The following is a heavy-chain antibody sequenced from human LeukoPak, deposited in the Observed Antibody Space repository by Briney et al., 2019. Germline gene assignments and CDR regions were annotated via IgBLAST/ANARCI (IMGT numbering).Heavy chain of an antibody. CDR3: AKGGPPTGASPRPWDFNY. J-gene: IGHJ4*02. V-gene: IGHV3-30*18. Sequence: GRSLRLSCAASRFTFSTYGMHRVRQAPGKGLEWVAVISYDGSNKYYADSVKGRFTISRDNSKNTLYLQMNSLRVEDTAVYYCAKGGPPTGASPRPWDFNYWGQGTLVTVSS. D-gene: IGHD1-26*01. CDR2: ISYDGSNK. CDR1: RFTFSTYG.